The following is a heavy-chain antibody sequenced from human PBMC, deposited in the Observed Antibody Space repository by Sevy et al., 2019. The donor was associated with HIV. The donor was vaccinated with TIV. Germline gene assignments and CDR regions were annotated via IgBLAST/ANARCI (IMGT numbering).Heavy chain of an antibody. CDR2: IIPIFGTA. V-gene: IGHV1-69*06. CDR3: AREVSGYDSSGYYYFDY. J-gene: IGHJ4*02. D-gene: IGHD3-22*01. CDR1: GGTFSSYA. Sequence: ASVKVSCKASGGTFSSYAISWVRQAPGQGLEWMGGIIPIFGTANYAQKFQGRVTITADKSTRTAYMELSSLRSEDTAVYYCAREVSGYDSSGYYYFDYWGQGTLVTVSS.